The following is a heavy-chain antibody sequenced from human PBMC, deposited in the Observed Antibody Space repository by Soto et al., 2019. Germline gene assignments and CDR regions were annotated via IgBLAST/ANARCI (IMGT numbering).Heavy chain of an antibody. CDR3: ASMYYDILTGSPPN. V-gene: IGHV3-53*01. Sequence: LSSAASGFTVSSNYMSWVRQAPGKGLEWVSVIYSGGSTYYADSVKGRFTISRDNSKNTLYLQMNSLRAEDTAVYYCASMYYDILTGSPPNWGQGTLVTVSS. CDR1: GFTVSSNY. D-gene: IGHD3-9*01. CDR2: IYSGGST. J-gene: IGHJ4*02.